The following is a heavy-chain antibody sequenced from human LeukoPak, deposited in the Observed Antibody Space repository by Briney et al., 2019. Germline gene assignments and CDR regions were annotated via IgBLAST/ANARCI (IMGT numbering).Heavy chain of an antibody. CDR3: ATTDEVDTGSFDY. CDR2: ISYDGSNK. Sequence: GGSLRLSCAASGFTFSSYGMHWVRQAPGKGLEWVAVISYDGSNKYYADSVKGRFTISRDNSKNTLYLQMNSLRAEDTAVYYCATTDEVDTGSFDYWGQGTLVTVSS. D-gene: IGHD5-18*01. V-gene: IGHV3-30*03. CDR1: GFTFSSYG. J-gene: IGHJ4*02.